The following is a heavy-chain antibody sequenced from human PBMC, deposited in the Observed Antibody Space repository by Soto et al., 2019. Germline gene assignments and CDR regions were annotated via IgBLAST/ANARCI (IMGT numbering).Heavy chain of an antibody. CDR3: AINCPMNTMIVGDFYF. Sequence: SSETLSLTCTVSGGSISSYYWSWIRQPPGKGLEWIGYIYYSGSTNYNPSLKSRVTISVDTSKNQFSLKLSSVTAADRAAYYCAINCPMNTMIVGDFYFWGQRTLVPVSS. CDR1: GGSISSYY. J-gene: IGHJ4*02. D-gene: IGHD3-22*01. CDR2: IYYSGST. V-gene: IGHV4-59*08.